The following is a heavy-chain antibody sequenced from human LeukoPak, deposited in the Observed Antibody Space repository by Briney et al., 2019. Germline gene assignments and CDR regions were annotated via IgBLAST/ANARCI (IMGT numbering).Heavy chain of an antibody. CDR1: GFTFSSNA. V-gene: IGHV3-23*01. CDR3: AEAVGGTFDY. Sequence: QPGGSLRLSCAASGFTFSSNAMKWVRQAPGKGLEWVSVISGSGDSTYYTDSVKGRFTISRDNSKNTLFLQMNSLRPEDTALYYCAEAVGGTFDYWGQGTLVTVSS. CDR2: ISGSGDST. D-gene: IGHD1-26*01. J-gene: IGHJ4*02.